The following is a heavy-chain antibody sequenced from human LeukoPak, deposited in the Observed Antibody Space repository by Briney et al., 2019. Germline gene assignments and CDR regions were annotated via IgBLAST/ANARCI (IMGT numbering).Heavy chain of an antibody. CDR2: IHRSGST. D-gene: IGHD2-8*01. Sequence: SETLSLTCTVSGYSISSGYYWGWIRQPPGKGLEWIGSIHRSGSTYYNPSLKSRVTISVDTSKNQFSLKLTSVTATDAAVYYCARLALMNWFDPWGQGTLVTVSS. CDR3: ARLALMNWFDP. CDR1: GYSISSGYY. V-gene: IGHV4-38-2*02. J-gene: IGHJ5*02.